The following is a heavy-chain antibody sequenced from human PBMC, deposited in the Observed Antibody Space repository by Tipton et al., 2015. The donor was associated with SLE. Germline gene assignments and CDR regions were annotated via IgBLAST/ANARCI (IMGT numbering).Heavy chain of an antibody. CDR2: LDYSGST. J-gene: IGHJ4*02. V-gene: IGHV4-39*07. D-gene: IGHD3-22*01. Sequence: TLSLTCTVSGGSIRSSTYYWGWIRQPLGKGLEWIGSLDYSGSTYYNPSLKSRINLSVDTSKNQFSLKLSSVTAADTAVYYCARAVGDTSGYLDYWGLGTLVTVSS. CDR3: ARAVGDTSGYLDY. CDR1: GGSIRSSTYY.